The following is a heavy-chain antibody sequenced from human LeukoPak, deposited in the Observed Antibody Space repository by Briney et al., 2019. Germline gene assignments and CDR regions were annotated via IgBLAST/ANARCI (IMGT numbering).Heavy chain of an antibody. V-gene: IGHV1-18*01. CDR3: ARDYNWNYGGFYFDY. D-gene: IGHD1-1*01. J-gene: IGHJ4*02. CDR1: GYTFTSYG. Sequence: GASVKVSCKASGYTFTSYGISWVRQAPGQGFEWMGWISAYNGNTNYAQKLQGRVTMTTDTSTSTAYMELRSLRSDDTAVYYCARDYNWNYGGFYFDYWGQGTLVTVSS. CDR2: ISAYNGNT.